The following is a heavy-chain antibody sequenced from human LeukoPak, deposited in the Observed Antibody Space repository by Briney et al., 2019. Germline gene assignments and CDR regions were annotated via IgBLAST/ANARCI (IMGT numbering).Heavy chain of an antibody. D-gene: IGHD1-26*01. CDR2: ISSSGSTI. Sequence: GGSLRLSCAVAGFIFSDFSMSWVRQAPGKGLEWVSYISSSGSTIYYADSVKGRFTISRDNSNSMLYLQMNSLRAEDTAVYYCARVGSPPWSYFYYMDVWGEGTTVTVSS. CDR3: ARVGSPPWSYFYYMDV. V-gene: IGHV3-11*04. CDR1: GFIFSDFS. J-gene: IGHJ6*03.